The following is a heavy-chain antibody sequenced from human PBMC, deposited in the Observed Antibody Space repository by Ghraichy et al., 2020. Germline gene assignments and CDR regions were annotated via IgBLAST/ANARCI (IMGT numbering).Heavy chain of an antibody. CDR2: IKSDRSDS. J-gene: IGHJ4*02. V-gene: IGHV3-7*01. CDR1: GFTFSRHW. D-gene: IGHD4-17*01. Sequence: ESLNISCAASGFTFSRHWMSWVRQAPGKGLEWVASIKSDRSDSFYLDSVKGRFTISRDNAGNSVSLEMTSLRAEDTAVYYCARDPYGDYKYGGTDYWGRGTLVSVSS. CDR3: ARDPYGDYKYGGTDY.